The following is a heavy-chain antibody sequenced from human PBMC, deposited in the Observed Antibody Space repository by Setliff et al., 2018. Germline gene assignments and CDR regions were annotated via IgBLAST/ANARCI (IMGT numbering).Heavy chain of an antibody. D-gene: IGHD5-18*01. CDR1: GFSFSSYA. V-gene: IGHV3-23*01. J-gene: IGHJ6*02. CDR3: ARGDRWGYSYGPYYYGMDV. CDR2: ISAISDST. Sequence: GGSLRLSCAASGFSFSSYAMSWVRQAPGKGLEWVSSISAISDSTYYADSVKGRFTISRSSSKNTLYLQMNSLRAEDTAVYYCARGDRWGYSYGPYYYGMDVWGQGTTVTVSS.